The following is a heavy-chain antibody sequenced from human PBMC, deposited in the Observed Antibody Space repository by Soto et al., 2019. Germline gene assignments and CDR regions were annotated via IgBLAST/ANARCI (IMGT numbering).Heavy chain of an antibody. CDR2: IIPIFGTA. D-gene: IGHD3-16*01. CDR3: AGGDDYVWWSYSLGY. V-gene: IGHV1-69*01. J-gene: IGHJ4*02. CDR1: GGTFSSYA. Sequence: QVQLVQSGAEVKKPGSSVKVSCKASGGTFSSYAISWVRQAPGQGLEWMGGIIPIFGTANYAQKFQGRVTITADESMSTACMELSSLRSEDTVVYYCAGGDDYVWWSYSLGYWGQGTLVTVS.